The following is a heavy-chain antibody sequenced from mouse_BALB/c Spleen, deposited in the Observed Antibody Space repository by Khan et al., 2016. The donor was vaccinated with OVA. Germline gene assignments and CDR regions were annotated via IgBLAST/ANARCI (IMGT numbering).Heavy chain of an antibody. D-gene: IGHD2-10*01. V-gene: IGHV2-6-1*01. J-gene: IGHJ4*01. CDR3: ARQPYYHYNIMDY. Sequence: VQLKESGPGLVAPSQSLSITCTISGFSLTNYGVHWVRQPPGKGLEWLVVIWSDGSTTYNSALKSRLTISKDNSKSQVFLKMNSLQTDDTAMYCCARQPYYHYNIMDYWGQGTSVTVSS. CDR2: IWSDGST. CDR1: GFSLTNYG.